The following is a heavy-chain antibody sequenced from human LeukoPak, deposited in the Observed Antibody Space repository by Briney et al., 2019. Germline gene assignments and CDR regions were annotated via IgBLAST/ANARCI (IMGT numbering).Heavy chain of an antibody. Sequence: GASVKVSCKASGGTFSSYAISWVRQAPGQGLEWMGGIIPIFGTANYAQKFQGRVTITADESTSTAYMELSSLRSEDTAVYYCARGTGSDIVVVPAATPNWFDPWGQGTLVTVSS. J-gene: IGHJ5*02. CDR1: GGTFSSYA. CDR3: ARGTGSDIVVVPAATPNWFDP. D-gene: IGHD2-2*01. CDR2: IIPIFGTA. V-gene: IGHV1-69*13.